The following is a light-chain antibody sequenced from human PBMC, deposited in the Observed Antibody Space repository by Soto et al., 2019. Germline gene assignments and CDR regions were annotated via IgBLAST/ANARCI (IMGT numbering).Light chain of an antibody. CDR2: DAN. Sequence: QSALTQPASVSGSPGQSITISCTGTSSDVGSYNLVSWYQQHPGKAPKLMIYDANKRPSGVSNRFSGSKSGNTASLTISGLQPEDEAEYHCSSYAGYSTSVVFGGGTKLTVL. J-gene: IGLJ2*01. CDR3: SSYAGYSTSVV. V-gene: IGLV2-23*01. CDR1: SSDVGSYNL.